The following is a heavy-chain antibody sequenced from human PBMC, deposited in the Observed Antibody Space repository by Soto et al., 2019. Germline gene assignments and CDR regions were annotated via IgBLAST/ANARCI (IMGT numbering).Heavy chain of an antibody. CDR2: MNPINGAT. CDR3: GRGPSPRAPAGGTPYYYAMDV. CDR1: GYDFTAYY. Sequence: ASVNVSCKTSGYDFTAYYINWVRQASGQGLEWMGWMNPINGATGSARRFQGRVSMTRNTATGTAYLELTSLRSDDTGVYYCGRGPSPRAPAGGTPYYYAMDVWGQGTTVTVSS. D-gene: IGHD6-13*01. V-gene: IGHV1-8*02. J-gene: IGHJ6*02.